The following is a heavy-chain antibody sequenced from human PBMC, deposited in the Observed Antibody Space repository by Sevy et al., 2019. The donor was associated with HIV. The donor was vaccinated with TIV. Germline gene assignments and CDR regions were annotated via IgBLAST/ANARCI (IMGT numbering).Heavy chain of an antibody. CDR3: ARELWPGDY. D-gene: IGHD2-21*01. Sequence: GGSLRLSCAASGFSFSDYYMGWVRQAPGKGLEWVANIKQDGSQRYYVDSVKGRFTISRDNAKNSVYLQMNRLRDDDTAVYYCARELWPGDYWGQGTLVTVSS. CDR2: IKQDGSQR. V-gene: IGHV3-7*01. CDR1: GFSFSDYY. J-gene: IGHJ4*02.